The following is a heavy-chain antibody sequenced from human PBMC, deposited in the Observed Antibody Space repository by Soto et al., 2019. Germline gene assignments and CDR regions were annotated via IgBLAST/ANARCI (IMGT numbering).Heavy chain of an antibody. CDR3: ARLPYYYDSTGSDYDGMDV. CDR1: GGTFSSYA. CDR2: IIPIFGTA. V-gene: IGHV1-69*01. D-gene: IGHD3-22*01. J-gene: IGHJ6*02. Sequence: QVQLVQSGAEVKKPGSSVKVSCKASGGTFSSYAISWVRQAPGQGLEWMGGIIPIFGTANYAQKFQGRVTITADEATSTAYMELSSMRSENTAVYYCARLPYYYDSTGSDYDGMDVWGQGTTVTVSS.